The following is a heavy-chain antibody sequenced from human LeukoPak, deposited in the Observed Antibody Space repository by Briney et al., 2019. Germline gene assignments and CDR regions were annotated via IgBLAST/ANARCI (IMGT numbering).Heavy chain of an antibody. J-gene: IGHJ3*02. D-gene: IGHD4-23*01. V-gene: IGHV3-23*01. CDR3: AKTTVESGIVNVFDI. CDR1: GFTFSTYA. Sequence: PGGSLRLSCTASGFTFSTYAMTWVRQAPGKGLEWVSTISGSGGSTYYPDSVKGRFTISRDNSKNTLYLQINSLRAEDTAVYYCAKTTVESGIVNVFDIWGQGTMVTVSS. CDR2: ISGSGGST.